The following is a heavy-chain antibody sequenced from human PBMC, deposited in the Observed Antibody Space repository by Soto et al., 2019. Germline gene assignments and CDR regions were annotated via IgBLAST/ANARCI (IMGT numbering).Heavy chain of an antibody. CDR2: IYYSGST. Sequence: QLQLQESGPGLVKPSETLSLTCTVSGGSISSSSYYWGWIRQPPGKGLEWIGSIYYSGSTYYNPSLKSRVTISVDTSKNQFSLKLSSVTAADTAVYYCARHRSWDIVVVVAATPPSYYFDYWGQGTLVTVSS. J-gene: IGHJ4*02. CDR1: GGSISSSSYY. V-gene: IGHV4-39*01. CDR3: ARHRSWDIVVVVAATPPSYYFDY. D-gene: IGHD2-15*01.